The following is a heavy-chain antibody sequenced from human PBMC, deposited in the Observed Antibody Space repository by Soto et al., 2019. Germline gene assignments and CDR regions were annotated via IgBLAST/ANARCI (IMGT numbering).Heavy chain of an antibody. Sequence: QVHLVQSGAEVEKPGSSVKVFCKASGDTFSSYSFTWVRQAPGQGLEWMGRIIPILGITNYAQKFQGRVTITADKSTSTAYMELSSLRSEDTAVYYCATDKDSTYDYWGQGTLVTVSS. J-gene: IGHJ4*02. D-gene: IGHD4-4*01. V-gene: IGHV1-69*08. CDR1: GDTFSSYS. CDR3: ATDKDSTYDY. CDR2: IIPILGIT.